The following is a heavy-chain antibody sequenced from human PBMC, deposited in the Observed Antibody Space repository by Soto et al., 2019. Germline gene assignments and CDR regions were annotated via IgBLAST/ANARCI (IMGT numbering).Heavy chain of an antibody. CDR1: GGSVNSGKYY. D-gene: IGHD6-13*01. J-gene: IGHJ6*02. CDR2: IFHSGST. Sequence: PSETRSVTRSVFGGSVNSGKYYWTWIRQSPGKGLEWIGQIFHSGSTKYNPTLKSRVTISLDTSKNQFSLKLRSVTAADTAVYYCARDYSSSWYGREDGMDVWGQGTTVTVSS. V-gene: IGHV4-61*01. CDR3: ARDYSSSWYGREDGMDV.